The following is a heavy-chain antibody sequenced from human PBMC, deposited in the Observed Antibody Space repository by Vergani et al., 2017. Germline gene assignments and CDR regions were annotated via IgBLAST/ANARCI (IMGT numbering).Heavy chain of an antibody. Sequence: EVHLLESGGGLVPSGGSLRLSCAASGFTFSNSAVSWVRQAPGRGLAWVPSIGGPGLSTYYADPVKGRFSISRDNSKNTVFLQMHSLRAEDTAIYYCVKEKIDLGSYFFDSWGHGILVTVSS. V-gene: IGHV3-23*01. CDR3: VKEKIDLGSYFFDS. CDR2: IGGPGLST. D-gene: IGHD2/OR15-2a*01. CDR1: GFTFSNSA. J-gene: IGHJ4*01.